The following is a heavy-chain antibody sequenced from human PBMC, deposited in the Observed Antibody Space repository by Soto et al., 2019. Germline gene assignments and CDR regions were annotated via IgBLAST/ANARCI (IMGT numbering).Heavy chain of an antibody. J-gene: IGHJ5*02. CDR2: IYYSGST. CDR3: ARDNHWFDP. V-gene: IGHV4-31*03. CDR1: GVSISSGGYY. Sequence: PSETLSLPCTVSGVSISSGGYYWSWLRQHPGKGLELIGYIYYSGSTYYNPSLKSRVTRSVDTSKNQFSLKLSSVTAADTAVYYCARDNHWFDPWGQGNLVTVSS.